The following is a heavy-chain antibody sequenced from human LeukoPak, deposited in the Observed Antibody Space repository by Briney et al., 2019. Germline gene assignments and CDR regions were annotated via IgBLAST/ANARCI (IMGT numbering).Heavy chain of an antibody. V-gene: IGHV1-69*04. CDR1: GGTFSSYA. D-gene: IGHD6-13*01. CDR3: ARHIAGENYFDP. Sequence: GASVKVSCKASGGTFSSYAIAWVRQAPGHGLECLGSVIPILGVTTYAQNFQDRVTITSDKSTGTAYMELSSLPSADTAMYYCARHIAGENYFDPWGQGTLVTVSS. CDR2: VIPILGVT. J-gene: IGHJ5*02.